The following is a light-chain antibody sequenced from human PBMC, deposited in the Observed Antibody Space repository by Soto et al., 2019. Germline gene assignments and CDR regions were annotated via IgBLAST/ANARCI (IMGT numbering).Light chain of an antibody. V-gene: IGKV3-20*01. CDR1: QSVSSSY. CDR2: GAS. CDR3: QQYGSSPGT. J-gene: IGKJ1*01. Sequence: EIGMTQSPATLSVSTGERATLSCRASQSVSSSYLAWYQQKPGQAPRLLTYGASSRATGIPDRFSGSGSGTDFTLTISRLEPEDFGVYYCQQYGSSPGTFGQGTKV.